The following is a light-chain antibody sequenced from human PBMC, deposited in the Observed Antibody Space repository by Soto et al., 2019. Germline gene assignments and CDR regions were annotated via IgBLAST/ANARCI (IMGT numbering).Light chain of an antibody. V-gene: IGKV1-39*01. Sequence: DIQMTQSPASLSAPVGDRVTITCRASQSISSYLNWYQQKPGKVPKLLIYAASSLQGGVPSRFSGSGSGTDFTLTISSLQPEDFATYYCQQSFSAPWTFGQGTKV. CDR1: QSISSY. J-gene: IGKJ1*01. CDR2: AAS. CDR3: QQSFSAPWT.